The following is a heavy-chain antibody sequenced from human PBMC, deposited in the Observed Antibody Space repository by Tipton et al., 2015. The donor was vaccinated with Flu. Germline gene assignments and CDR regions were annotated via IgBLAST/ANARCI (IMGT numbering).Heavy chain of an antibody. CDR2: IHISGRT. CDR3: AIDQITFEGGYYYYYMDG. J-gene: IGHJ6*03. Sequence: TLSLTCTVSGGFISTDYWTWIRQPAGKGLEWIGRIHISGRTDYNPSLKSRATLSLDTSKNQFSLKLSSVTAADTAVYYCAIDQITFEGGYYYYYMDGWGKGTTVTVSS. D-gene: IGHD3-16*01. CDR1: GGFISTDY. V-gene: IGHV4-4*07.